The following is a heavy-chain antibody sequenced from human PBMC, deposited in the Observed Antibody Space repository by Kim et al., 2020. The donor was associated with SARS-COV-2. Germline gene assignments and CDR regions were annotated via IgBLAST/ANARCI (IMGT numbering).Heavy chain of an antibody. CDR3: ATQRTTVVTPTELDY. V-gene: IGHV1-3*01. J-gene: IGHJ4*02. CDR2: INAGNGNT. Sequence: ASVKVSCKASGYTFTSYAMHWVRQAPGQSLEWMGWINAGNGNTKYSQKFQGRVTITRDTSASTAYMELGSLRSEDTAVYYCATQRTTVVTPTELDYWGQGTLVTVSS. D-gene: IGHD4-17*01. CDR1: GYTFTSYA.